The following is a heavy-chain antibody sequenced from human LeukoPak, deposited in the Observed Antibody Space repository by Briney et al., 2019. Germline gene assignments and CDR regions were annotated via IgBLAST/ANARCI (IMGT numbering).Heavy chain of an antibody. D-gene: IGHD2-2*01. CDR2: FYHSGNT. CDR3: ARSYCSSTICYEVYYFDY. V-gene: IGHV4-38-2*02. J-gene: IGHJ4*02. CDR1: GYSISSGYY. Sequence: SETLSLTCTVSGYSISSGYYWGWIRQSPGKGLEWIGSFYHSGNTYYNPSLKSRVTISVDTSKNQFSLKLSSVTAADTAVYYCARSYCSSTICYEVYYFDYWGQGTLVTVSS.